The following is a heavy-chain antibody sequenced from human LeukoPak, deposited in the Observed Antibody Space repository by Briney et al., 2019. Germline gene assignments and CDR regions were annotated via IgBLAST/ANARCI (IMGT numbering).Heavy chain of an antibody. D-gene: IGHD3-22*01. CDR3: ARERRSGFNFDY. V-gene: IGHV1-2*02. CDR1: GYTFTDYY. J-gene: IGHJ4*02. Sequence: ASVKVSCKAFGYTFTDYYMHWVRQAPGQGLEWLGWINPNSGVTNSAQKFQGRVTMTRDTSVSTAYMEVSSLRSDDTAVYYCARERRSGFNFDYWGQGTLVTVSS. CDR2: INPNSGVT.